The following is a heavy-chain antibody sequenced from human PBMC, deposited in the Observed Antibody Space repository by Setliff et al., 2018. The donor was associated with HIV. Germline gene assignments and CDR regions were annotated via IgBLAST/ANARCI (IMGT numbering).Heavy chain of an antibody. CDR2: IYTSGST. CDR1: GGSISSYY. V-gene: IGHV4-4*07. D-gene: IGHD6-13*01. Sequence: PSETLSLTCTVSGGSISSYYWSWIRQPAGKGLEWIGHIYTSGSTNYNPSLKSRVTMSVDTSKNQFSLKLRSVTAADTAVYYCASELQGHSSSWPNYWGQGTLVTVSS. J-gene: IGHJ4*02. CDR3: ASELQGHSSSWPNY.